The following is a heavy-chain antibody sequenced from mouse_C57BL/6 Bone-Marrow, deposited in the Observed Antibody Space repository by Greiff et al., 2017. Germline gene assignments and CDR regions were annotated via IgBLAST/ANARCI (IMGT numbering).Heavy chain of an antibody. V-gene: IGHV1-81*01. Sequence: QVQLQQSGAELARPGASVKLSCKASGYTFTSYGISWVKQRTGQGLEWIGEIYPRSGNTYYNEKFKGKATLTADKSSSTAYMELRSLTSEDSAVYFCASPEAHDYGSSYGAWFAYWGQGTLVTVSA. D-gene: IGHD1-1*01. J-gene: IGHJ3*01. CDR2: IYPRSGNT. CDR1: GYTFTSYG. CDR3: ASPEAHDYGSSYGAWFAY.